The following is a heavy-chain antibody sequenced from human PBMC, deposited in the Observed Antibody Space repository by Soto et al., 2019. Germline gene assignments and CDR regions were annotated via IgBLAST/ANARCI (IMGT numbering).Heavy chain of an antibody. V-gene: IGHV3-49*04. CDR2: IRSKAYGGTT. Sequence: LRLSCTASGFTFGDYAMSWVRQAPGKGLEWVGFIRSKAYGGTTEYAASVKGRFTISRDDSKSIAYLQMNSLKTEDTAVYYCTRGADYYYGMDVWGQGTTVTVSS. J-gene: IGHJ6*02. CDR1: GFTFGDYA. CDR3: TRGADYYYGMDV. D-gene: IGHD3-16*01.